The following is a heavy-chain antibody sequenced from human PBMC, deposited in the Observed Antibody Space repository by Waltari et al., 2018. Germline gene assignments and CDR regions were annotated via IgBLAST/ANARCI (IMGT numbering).Heavy chain of an antibody. V-gene: IGHV4-34*01. J-gene: IGHJ6*03. CDR1: GGSFSGYY. Sequence: QVQLQQWGAGLLKPSETLSLTCAVYGGSFSGYYWSWIRQSPGKGLEWIGELNHSGSTNQNPSLKSRVTISVDMSKNQFSLKLSSVTAADTAVYYCTRKGPLYYYYYMDVWGRGTTVTVSS. CDR2: LNHSGST. CDR3: TRKGPLYYYYYMDV.